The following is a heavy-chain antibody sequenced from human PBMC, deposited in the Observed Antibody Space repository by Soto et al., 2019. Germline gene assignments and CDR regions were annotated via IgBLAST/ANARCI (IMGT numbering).Heavy chain of an antibody. D-gene: IGHD2-2*01. CDR1: GGTFSSYA. J-gene: IGHJ6*02. CDR2: IIPIFGTA. Sequence: QVQLVQSGAEVKKPGSSVKVSCKASGGTFSSYAISWVRQAPGQGLEWMGGIIPIFGTANYAQKFQGRVTITADNSTSTAYMELSSLRSEDTAVYYCARAIQPASSTRPYYYYYGMDVWGQGTTVTVSS. V-gene: IGHV1-69*06. CDR3: ARAIQPASSTRPYYYYYGMDV.